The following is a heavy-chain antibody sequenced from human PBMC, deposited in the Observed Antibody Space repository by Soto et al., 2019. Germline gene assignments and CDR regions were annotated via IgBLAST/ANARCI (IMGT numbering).Heavy chain of an antibody. CDR3: ARSNLETRDLFDY. CDR1: GYTFTSSF. D-gene: IGHD2-21*02. J-gene: IGHJ4*02. Sequence: GASVKVSCKASGYTFTSSFMHWVRQAPGQGFEWMGIINPSGGTTMYAQKFQGRVTMTRDTSTSTVYMELHSLKFEDTAVYFCARSNLETRDLFDYWGQGTLVTVSS. V-gene: IGHV1-46*01. CDR2: INPSGGTT.